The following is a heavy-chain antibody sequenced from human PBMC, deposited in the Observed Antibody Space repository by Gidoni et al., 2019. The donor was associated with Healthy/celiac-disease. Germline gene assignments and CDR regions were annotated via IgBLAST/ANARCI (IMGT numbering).Heavy chain of an antibody. CDR3: ARLSGYYKGEYFQH. J-gene: IGHJ1*01. V-gene: IGHV4-34*01. D-gene: IGHD3-22*01. CDR2: INHSGST. CDR1: GGSFSGYY. Sequence: QVQLQQWGAGLLKPSETLSLTCAVYGGSFSGYYWSWIRQPPGKGLEWIGEINHSGSTNYNPALKSRVTISVDTSKIQFSLKLSSVTAADTAVYYCARLSGYYKGEYFQHWGQGTLVTVSS.